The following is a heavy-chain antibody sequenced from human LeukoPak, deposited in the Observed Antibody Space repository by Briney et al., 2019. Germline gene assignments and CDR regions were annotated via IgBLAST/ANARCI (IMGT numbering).Heavy chain of an antibody. CDR3: ASLRERSYYARGFDY. CDR2: IYSSGST. V-gene: IGHV4-59*08. Sequence: SETLSLTCTVSGGSISSYHWSWIRQPPGKGLESIGYIYSSGSTHYNPSLKSRVTISVDTSKNQFSLKLSSVTAADTAVYYCASLRERSYYARGFDYWGQGTLVTVSS. J-gene: IGHJ4*02. CDR1: GGSISSYH. D-gene: IGHD1-26*01.